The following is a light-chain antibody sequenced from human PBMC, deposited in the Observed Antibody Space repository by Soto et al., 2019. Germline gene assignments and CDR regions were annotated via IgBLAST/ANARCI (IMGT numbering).Light chain of an antibody. V-gene: IGKV3-11*01. J-gene: IGKJ4*01. Sequence: EIVLTQSPATLSLSPGERATLSCRASQSVSSYLAWYQQKPGQAPRLLIYDASNRATGSPARFSGSGSGTDFPLTISSPEPADFAIYYCHQRSNWPPVTFGGGTKVEIK. CDR3: HQRSNWPPVT. CDR1: QSVSSY. CDR2: DAS.